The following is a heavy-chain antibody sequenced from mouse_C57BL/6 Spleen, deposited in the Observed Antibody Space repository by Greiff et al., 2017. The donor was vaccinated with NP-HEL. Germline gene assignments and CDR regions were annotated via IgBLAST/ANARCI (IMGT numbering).Heavy chain of an antibody. D-gene: IGHD1-1*01. CDR3: ARRPYYGSSSYWYFDV. CDR2: INPNNGGT. J-gene: IGHJ1*03. Sequence: EVQLQQSGPELVKPGASVKIPCKASGYTFTDYNMDWVKQSHGKSLEWIGDINPNNGGTIYNQKFKGKATLTVDKSSSTAYMELRSLTSEDTAVYYCARRPYYGSSSYWYFDVWGTGTTVTVSS. CDR1: GYTFTDYN. V-gene: IGHV1-18*01.